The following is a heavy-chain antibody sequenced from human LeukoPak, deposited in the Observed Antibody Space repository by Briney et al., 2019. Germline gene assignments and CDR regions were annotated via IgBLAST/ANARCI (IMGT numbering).Heavy chain of an antibody. V-gene: IGHV4-30-4*08. CDR3: AREPPFYGYRYFDL. D-gene: IGHD2/OR15-2a*01. CDR2: IYYRGST. Sequence: SETLSLTCTVSGGSISSGDYYWSWIRQPPGNGLEWIGYIYYRGSTYYNPSLKSRITISVDTPKNQFSLKLSSVTAADTAVYYCAREPPFYGYRYFDLWAVAPWSLSP. CDR1: GGSISSGDYY. J-gene: IGHJ2*01.